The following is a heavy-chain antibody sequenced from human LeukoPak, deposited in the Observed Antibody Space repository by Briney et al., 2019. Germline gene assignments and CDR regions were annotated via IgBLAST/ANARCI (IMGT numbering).Heavy chain of an antibody. J-gene: IGHJ4*02. CDR2: MNPNSGDT. CDR3: VGASLYFGPYFFDY. CDR1: GYTFADYY. Sequence: GASVKVSCKASGYTFADYYIHWVRQAPGQGLEWVGWMNPNSGDTNYARSFQGRVTMTRDTSISTAYMELSRLRSDDTAVYYCVGASLYFGPYFFDYWGQGTLVTVSS. V-gene: IGHV1-2*02. D-gene: IGHD3-10*01.